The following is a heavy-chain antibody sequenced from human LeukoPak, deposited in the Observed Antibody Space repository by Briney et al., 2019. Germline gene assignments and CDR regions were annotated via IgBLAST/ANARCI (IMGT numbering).Heavy chain of an antibody. V-gene: IGHV1-69*13. Sequence: WASVKVSFTASGGTFISYAISWVRRAPGQGLEWMGGIIPIFGTANYAQKFQGRVTITADESTSTAYMELSSQRSEDTAVYYCATCARNFYCYRFDYWGQGTLVTVSS. CDR1: GGTFISYA. D-gene: IGHD2-2*02. CDR3: ATCARNFYCYRFDY. J-gene: IGHJ4*02. CDR2: IIPIFGTA.